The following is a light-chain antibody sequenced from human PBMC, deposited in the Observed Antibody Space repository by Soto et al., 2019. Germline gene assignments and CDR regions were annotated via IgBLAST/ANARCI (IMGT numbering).Light chain of an antibody. V-gene: IGLV2-14*01. J-gene: IGLJ1*01. CDR2: EVS. CDR3: SSYTSSSFHG. Sequence: QSVLTQPASVSGSPGQSITISCTGTSSDVGGYNYVSWYQQHPGKAPKLMIYEVSNRPSGVSNRFSGSKSGNTASLTISGLQAEDEADYYCSSYTSSSFHGLGTGTKV. CDR1: SSDVGGYNY.